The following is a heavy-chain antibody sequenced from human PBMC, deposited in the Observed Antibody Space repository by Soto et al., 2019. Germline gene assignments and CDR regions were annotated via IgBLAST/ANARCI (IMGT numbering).Heavy chain of an antibody. D-gene: IGHD4-4*01. CDR1: GYTFTNHG. CDR2: ISAYNGDT. Sequence: ASVKVSCKTSGYTFTNHGVNWVRQAPGQGLEWMGWISAYNGDTDYAQKFQDRVTMTIDTSTNTVFMELRSLRSDDTAVYYCARDLDYSTSICAYWGQGTPVTVSS. J-gene: IGHJ4*02. CDR3: ARDLDYSTSICAY. V-gene: IGHV1-18*04.